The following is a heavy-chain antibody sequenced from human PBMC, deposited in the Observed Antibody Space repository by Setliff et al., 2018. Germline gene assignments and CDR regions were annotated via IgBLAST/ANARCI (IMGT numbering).Heavy chain of an antibody. D-gene: IGHD2-15*01. CDR2: IYPEDSNI. CDR3: ARAGWYNWFDP. Sequence: PGESLKISCKGSGYSFTSYWIGWVRQMPGKGLEWMGMIYPEDSNIRYSPSFQGRVTISADRSINTAYLQWSSLKASDTAMYYCARAGWYNWFDPWGQGTLVTVSS. J-gene: IGHJ5*02. CDR1: GYSFTSYW. V-gene: IGHV5-51*01.